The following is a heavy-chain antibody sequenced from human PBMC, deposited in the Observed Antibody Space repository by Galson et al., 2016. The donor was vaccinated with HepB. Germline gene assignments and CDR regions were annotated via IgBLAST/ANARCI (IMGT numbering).Heavy chain of an antibody. CDR2: LIAIFGAP. V-gene: IGHV1-69*13. J-gene: IGHJ5*02. Sequence: SVKVSCKASGGTFSTYAINWVRQAPGQGLEWMGGLIAIFGAPHYAQNFQGRLSITADESTSTAYMELRSLRPDDTAVCYCARLLTCGDSPGSCYWFDPWGQGTLVTVSS. D-gene: IGHD2-15*01. CDR1: GGTFSTYA. CDR3: ARLLTCGDSPGSCYWFDP.